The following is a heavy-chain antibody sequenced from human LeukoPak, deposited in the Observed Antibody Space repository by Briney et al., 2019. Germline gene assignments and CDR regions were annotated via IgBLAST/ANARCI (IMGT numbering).Heavy chain of an antibody. V-gene: IGHV3-33*01. J-gene: IGHJ6*03. D-gene: IGHD3-22*01. CDR3: ARGPRELTYDSSGYPYYYYMDV. Sequence: GESLRLSCAASGFTFSSYGMHWVRQAPGKGRGGVAVIWYDGSNKYYADSVKGRFTISRDNSKNTLYLQMNSLRAEDTAVYYCARGPRELTYDSSGYPYYYYMDVWGKGTTVTVSS. CDR1: GFTFSSYG. CDR2: IWYDGSNK.